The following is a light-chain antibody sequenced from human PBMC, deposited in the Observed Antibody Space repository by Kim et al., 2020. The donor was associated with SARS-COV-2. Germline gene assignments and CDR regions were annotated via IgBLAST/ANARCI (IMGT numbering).Light chain of an antibody. J-gene: IGKJ2*01. CDR3: QQYDSLPRT. Sequence: SASVGDRVTITCQASQDISHYLNWYQQKPGKAPKLLIYDASNLETGVPSRFSGSGSGTDFTFTISSLQPEDIATYSCQQYDSLPRTFGQGTKLEI. CDR2: DAS. V-gene: IGKV1-33*01. CDR1: QDISHY.